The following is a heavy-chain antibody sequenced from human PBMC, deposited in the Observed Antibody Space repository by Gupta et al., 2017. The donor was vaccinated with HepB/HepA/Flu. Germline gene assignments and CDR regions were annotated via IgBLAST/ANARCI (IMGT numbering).Heavy chain of an antibody. D-gene: IGHD6-13*01. CDR1: GGSFSGYY. Sequence: QVQLQQWGAGLLKPSETLSLTCAVYGGSFSGYYWSWIRQPPGKGLEWIGEINHSGSTNYNPSLKSRVTISVDTSKNQFSLKLSSVTAADTAVYYCARVGAAAAHGRYFQHWGQGTLVTVSS. CDR2: INHSGST. V-gene: IGHV4-34*01. J-gene: IGHJ1*01. CDR3: ARVGAAAAHGRYFQH.